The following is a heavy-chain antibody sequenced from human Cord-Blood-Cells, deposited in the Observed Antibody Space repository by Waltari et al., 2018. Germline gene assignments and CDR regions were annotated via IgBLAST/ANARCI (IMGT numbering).Heavy chain of an antibody. CDR1: GFTFSRSS. D-gene: IGHD3-16*01. Sequence: EVQLVEYGGGMVKPGGSLRLSCAASGFTFSRSSINWVRQAPGKGLEWVSSISSSSSYIYYADSVKGRFTISRDNAKNSLYLQMNSLRAEDTAVYYCAREGGVWYFDLWGRGTLVTVSS. CDR2: ISSSSSYI. CDR3: AREGGVWYFDL. V-gene: IGHV3-21*01. J-gene: IGHJ2*01.